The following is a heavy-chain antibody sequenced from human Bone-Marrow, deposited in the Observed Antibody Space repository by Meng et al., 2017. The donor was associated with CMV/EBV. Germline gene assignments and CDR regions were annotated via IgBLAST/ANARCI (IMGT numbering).Heavy chain of an antibody. J-gene: IGHJ6*02. Sequence: GESLKISCAASGFTFSSYWMSWVRQAPGKGLEWVANIKQDGSEKYYVDSVKGRFTISRDNAKNSLYLQMNSLIAEDTAVYYCASLYDFWRVGMDVWGQGTTVTVSS. CDR1: GFTFSSYW. V-gene: IGHV3-7*01. CDR2: IKQDGSEK. CDR3: ASLYDFWRVGMDV. D-gene: IGHD3-3*01.